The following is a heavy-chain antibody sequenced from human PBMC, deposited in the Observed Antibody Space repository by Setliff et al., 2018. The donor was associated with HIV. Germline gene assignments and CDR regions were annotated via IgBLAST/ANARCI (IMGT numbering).Heavy chain of an antibody. CDR1: EDTFNSYT. CDR3: ATFFGSGVAPFDN. CDR2: TIPVLSMS. J-gene: IGHJ4*02. Sequence: SVKVSCKASEDTFNSYTIHWVRQTPGQGLEWMGRTIPVLSMSNFALKFQGRGSIFADKSTSTAYLGLNGLTSEDTAIYYCATFFGSGVAPFDNWGQGTLVTVS. D-gene: IGHD3-10*01. V-gene: IGHV1-69*02.